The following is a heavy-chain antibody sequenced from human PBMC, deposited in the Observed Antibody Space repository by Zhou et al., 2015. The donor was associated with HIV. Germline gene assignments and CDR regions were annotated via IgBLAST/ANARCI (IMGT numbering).Heavy chain of an antibody. CDR3: AREGYYRGYSGYERPNYYGMGV. V-gene: IGHV1-18*01. CDR2: ISPYNGDT. Sequence: QVQLVQSGAEVKKPGASVKVACKASGYTFITYGISWVRQAPGQGLEWMGWISPYNGDTKYAQNVQGRVTMTTDTSTKTAYMQLRSLRSDDTAVYYCAREGYYRGYSGYERPNYYGMGVWAEGTTVTVSS. J-gene: IGHJ6*04. CDR1: GYTFITYG. D-gene: IGHD5-12*01.